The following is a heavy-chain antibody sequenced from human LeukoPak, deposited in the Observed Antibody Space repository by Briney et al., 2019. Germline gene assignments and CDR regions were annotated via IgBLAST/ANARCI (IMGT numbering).Heavy chain of an antibody. CDR2: IYHSGST. D-gene: IGHD3-9*01. Sequence: PSETLSLTCTVSGYSISSGYYWGWIRQPPGKGLEWIGSIYHSGSTYYNPSLKSRVTISVDTSKNQFSLKLSSVTAADTAVYYCARRVVSPTATPRLRYAHFGWFDPWGQGTLVTVSS. V-gene: IGHV4-38-2*02. CDR3: ARRVVSPTATPRLRYAHFGWFDP. CDR1: GYSISSGYY. J-gene: IGHJ5*02.